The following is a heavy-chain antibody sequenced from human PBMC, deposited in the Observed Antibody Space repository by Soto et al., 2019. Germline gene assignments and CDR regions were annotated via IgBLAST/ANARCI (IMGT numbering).Heavy chain of an antibody. Sequence: QVQLMQSGAEVKKPGASVKVSCKASGDTFTDYYIHWVRQAPGQGLEWMGTVNPSGGHTTYAQHFLGRVTMTRDTSTXXLXMXLXXXXXXXXAXYXXARGGXVVVVTAALDYWGQGTLVTVSS. CDR3: ARGGXVVVVTAALDY. J-gene: IGHJ4*02. D-gene: IGHD2-21*02. CDR1: GDTFTDYY. V-gene: IGHV1-46*01. CDR2: VNPSGGHT.